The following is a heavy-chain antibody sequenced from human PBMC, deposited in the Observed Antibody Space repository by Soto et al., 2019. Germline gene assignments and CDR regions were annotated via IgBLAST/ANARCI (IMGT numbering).Heavy chain of an antibody. Sequence: SVKVSCKGCGYTITRYVVSWVRQAGEGGGGGMGWISAYNGNTNYAQKLQGRVTMTTDTSTSTAYMGLRSLRSDDTAVYYCARVCYDYVWGSYRYRPYFDYWGQGTLVTVSS. D-gene: IGHD3-16*02. CDR1: GYTITRYV. J-gene: IGHJ4*02. CDR2: ISAYNGNT. V-gene: IGHV1-18*01. CDR3: ARVCYDYVWGSYRYRPYFDY.